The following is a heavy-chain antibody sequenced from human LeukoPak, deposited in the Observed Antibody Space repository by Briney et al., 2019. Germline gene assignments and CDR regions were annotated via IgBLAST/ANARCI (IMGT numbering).Heavy chain of an antibody. D-gene: IGHD1-1*01. CDR2: IYYSGST. CDR3: ARRRRRDAFDI. V-gene: IGHV4-39*07. J-gene: IGHJ3*02. Sequence: PSETLSLTCTVSGGSISSSSYYWGWIRQPPGKGLEWIGSIYYSGSTYYNPSLKSRVTISVDTSKNQFSLKLSSVTAADTAVYYCARRRRRDAFDIWGQGTMVTVSS. CDR1: GGSISSSSYY.